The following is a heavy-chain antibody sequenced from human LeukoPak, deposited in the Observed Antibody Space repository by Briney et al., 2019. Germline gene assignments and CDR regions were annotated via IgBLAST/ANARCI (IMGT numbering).Heavy chain of an antibody. D-gene: IGHD2-21*02. CDR2: ISPSDGNT. CDR3: ARAGSVTSPVDY. Sequence: GGSLRLSCAASGFTFSKYAMSWVRQAPGKGLEWVSAISPSDGNTFYADSVKGRFTISRDNAKNSVFLQMNSLRVEDTALYYCARAGSVTSPVDYWGHGALVTVSS. J-gene: IGHJ4*01. CDR1: GFTFSKYA. V-gene: IGHV3-23*01.